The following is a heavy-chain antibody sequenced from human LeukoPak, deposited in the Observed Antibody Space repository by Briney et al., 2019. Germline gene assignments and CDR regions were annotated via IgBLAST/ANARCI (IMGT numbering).Heavy chain of an antibody. J-gene: IGHJ4*02. V-gene: IGHV3-30*02. CDR2: IRYDGSNK. Sequence: IRYDGSNKYYADSVKGRFTISRDNSKNTLYLQMNSLRAEDTAVYYCAKGYCSSTSCYTGYWGQGTLVTVSS. D-gene: IGHD2-2*02. CDR3: AKGYCSSTSCYTGY.